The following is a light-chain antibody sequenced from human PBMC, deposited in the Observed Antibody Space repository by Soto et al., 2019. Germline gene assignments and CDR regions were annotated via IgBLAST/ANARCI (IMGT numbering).Light chain of an antibody. V-gene: IGKV1-5*03. J-gene: IGKJ1*01. CDR2: KAS. CDR1: QSINSW. Sequence: DIQITQSPSTPHASVGDRVTNTCRASQSINSWSAWYQQKPGKAPKLLSYKASSLQSGVPSRFGGSGSGTEFTLTISSLQPDDFASYYCQQYNSYPRTFGHGTKVEIK. CDR3: QQYNSYPRT.